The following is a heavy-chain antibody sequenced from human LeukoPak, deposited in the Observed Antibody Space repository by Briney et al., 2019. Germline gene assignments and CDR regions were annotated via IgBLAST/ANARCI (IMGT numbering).Heavy chain of an antibody. V-gene: IGHV3-66*01. Sequence: GGSLRLSCAASGFTVSSNYMSWVRQAPGKGLEWVSVIYSGGSTYYADSVKGRFTISRDNSKNTLYLQMSSLRAEDTAVYYCASTRNSSYDYVWGKNYFDYWGQGTLVTVSS. D-gene: IGHD3-16*01. J-gene: IGHJ4*02. CDR3: ASTRNSSYDYVWGKNYFDY. CDR1: GFTVSSNY. CDR2: IYSGGST.